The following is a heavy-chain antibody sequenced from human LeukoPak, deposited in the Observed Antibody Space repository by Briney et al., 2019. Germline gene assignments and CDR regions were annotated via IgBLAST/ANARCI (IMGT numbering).Heavy chain of an antibody. CDR2: INPNSGDT. V-gene: IGHV1-2*02. J-gene: IGHJ3*02. CDR3: ARESFSTVTSATDAFDI. CDR1: GYIFTGYY. Sequence: ASVKVSCKASGYIFTGYYMHWVRQAPGQGLEWMGWINPNSGDTNYAQKFQGRVTMTRDTSISTAYMELSRPRSDDTAVYYCARESFSTVTSATDAFDIWGQGTMVTVSS. D-gene: IGHD4-17*01.